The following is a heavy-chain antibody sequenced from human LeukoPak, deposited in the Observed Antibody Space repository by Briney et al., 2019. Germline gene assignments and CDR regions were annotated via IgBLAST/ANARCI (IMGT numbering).Heavy chain of an antibody. D-gene: IGHD4-17*01. CDR2: IKSKTDGGTT. CDR1: GFSFSNAW. Sequence: GSLRLSCAASGFSFSNAWMSWVRQAPGKGLEWVGRIKSKTDGGTTDYAAPVKGRFTISRDDSKNTLYLQMNSLKTDDTAVYYCTTAIYGEVDYWGQGTLVTVSS. V-gene: IGHV3-15*01. J-gene: IGHJ4*02. CDR3: TTAIYGEVDY.